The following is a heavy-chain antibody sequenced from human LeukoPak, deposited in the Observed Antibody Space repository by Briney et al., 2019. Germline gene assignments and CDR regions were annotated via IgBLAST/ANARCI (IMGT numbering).Heavy chain of an antibody. J-gene: IGHJ4*02. CDR3: ARDPVRRYSGDTDSGSSFDY. Sequence: ASVKVSCKASGYTFTSYGISWVRQAPGQGLEWMGWINTNTGNPTYAQGFTGRFVFSLDTSVSTAYLQISSLKAEDTAVYYCARDPVRRYSGDTDSGSSFDYWGQGTLVTVSS. D-gene: IGHD5-12*01. CDR1: GYTFTSYG. CDR2: INTNTGNP. V-gene: IGHV7-4-1*02.